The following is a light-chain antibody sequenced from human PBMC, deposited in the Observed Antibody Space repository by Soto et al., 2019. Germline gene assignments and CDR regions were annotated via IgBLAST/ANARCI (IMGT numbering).Light chain of an antibody. CDR3: QQRSNWPRTT. CDR1: QSVTSY. CDR2: DAS. J-gene: IGKJ5*01. V-gene: IGKV3-11*01. Sequence: VLIQSPSTLSSSAGERATLSCRASQSVTSYLAWYQQKPGQAPRLLVYDASNRATGIPARFSGSGSGTDFTLTISSLEPEDFAVYYCQQRSNWPRTTFGQGTRLEIK.